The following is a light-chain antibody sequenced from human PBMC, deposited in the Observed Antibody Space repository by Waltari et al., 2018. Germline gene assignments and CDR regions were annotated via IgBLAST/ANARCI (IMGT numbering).Light chain of an antibody. Sequence: EIVSTQSPVTLSLSPGERATLSCRASQSVSNTLAWYQQKPGQPPRLLIYDVSNRATGVPDRFSGSGSGTDFTLTISSLEPEDFAVYYCLLYFNWPFSFGQGTKVEIK. J-gene: IGKJ2*03. CDR3: LLYFNWPFS. V-gene: IGKV3-11*01. CDR2: DVS. CDR1: QSVSNT.